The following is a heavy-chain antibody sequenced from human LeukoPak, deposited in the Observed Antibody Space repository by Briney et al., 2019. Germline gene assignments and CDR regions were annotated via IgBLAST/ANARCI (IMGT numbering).Heavy chain of an antibody. CDR3: ARVDGSGSKRWFDP. J-gene: IGHJ5*02. V-gene: IGHV4-31*03. CDR1: GGSITSGGFY. D-gene: IGHD3-10*01. CDR2: IHNSGST. Sequence: SETLSLTCSVSGGSITSGGFYWSWIRQHPGQGLEWIGYIHNSGSTYYNPSLQSRAIISLDTSKSQFSLQLNSVTAADTAVYCCARVDGSGSKRWFDPWGQGAPVTVSS.